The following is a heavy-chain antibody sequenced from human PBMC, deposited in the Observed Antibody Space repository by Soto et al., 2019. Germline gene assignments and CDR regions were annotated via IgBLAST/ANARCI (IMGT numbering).Heavy chain of an antibody. Sequence: GGSLRLSCAASGFSFSDYYMNWIRQAPGKGLEWLSYISSTATYTNYADSVRGRFTISRDSAKNSLYLDMNALRAEDTAVYYCARARLVVEGRFDYWGQGTLVTV. CDR3: ARARLVVEGRFDY. CDR2: ISSTATYT. V-gene: IGHV3-11*06. D-gene: IGHD3-22*01. CDR1: GFSFSDYY. J-gene: IGHJ4*02.